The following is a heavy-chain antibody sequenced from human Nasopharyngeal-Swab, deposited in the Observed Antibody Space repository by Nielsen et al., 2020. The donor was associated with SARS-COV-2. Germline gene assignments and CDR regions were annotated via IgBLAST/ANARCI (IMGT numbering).Heavy chain of an antibody. Sequence: GESLKISCAASGFIFSDSAIHWVRQASGKGLEWVGRIRSKGNSYATEYAASVEGRFTISRDDSKNTAYLQMNSLITEDTAVYYCVRHRPYYYDSSDYDLWGQGALVTVSS. CDR1: GFIFSDSA. V-gene: IGHV3-73*01. CDR2: IRSKGNSYAT. J-gene: IGHJ4*02. D-gene: IGHD3-22*01. CDR3: VRHRPYYYDSSDYDL.